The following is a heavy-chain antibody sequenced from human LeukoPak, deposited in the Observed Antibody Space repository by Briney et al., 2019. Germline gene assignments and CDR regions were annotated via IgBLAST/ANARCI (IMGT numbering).Heavy chain of an antibody. CDR2: IYRGGST. CDR3: ARGGARQQLVENYFDY. D-gene: IGHD6-13*01. V-gene: IGHV3-53*01. J-gene: IGHJ4*02. CDR1: GFTVSSNY. Sequence: GGSLRLSCAASGFTVSSNYMSWVRQAPGKGLEWVSVIYRGGSTNCADSVKGRFTVSRDNSKNTLYLQMNSLRAEDTAVYYCARGGARQQLVENYFDYWGQGTQVTVSS.